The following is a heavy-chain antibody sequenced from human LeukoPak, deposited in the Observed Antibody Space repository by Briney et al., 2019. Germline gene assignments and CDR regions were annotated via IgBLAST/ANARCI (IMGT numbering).Heavy chain of an antibody. CDR1: GGSIRSTSHY. J-gene: IGHJ4*02. Sequence: SETLSLTCTVSGGSIRSTSHYWGWIRQPPGKGLEWIGTIYYSGSTYYNPSLKSRVAISVDTSKNQFSLKLSSVTAADTAVYYCARVPYFGSSREIVDYWGQGTLVTVSS. CDR2: IYYSGST. CDR3: ARVPYFGSSREIVDY. D-gene: IGHD6-6*01. V-gene: IGHV4-39*07.